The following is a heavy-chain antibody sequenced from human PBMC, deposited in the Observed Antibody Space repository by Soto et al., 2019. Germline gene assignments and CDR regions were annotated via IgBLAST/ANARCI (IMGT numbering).Heavy chain of an antibody. D-gene: IGHD3-16*01. Sequence: GGSLRLSCAASGFTFSNYAMTWVRQAPGKGLEWVSAISGSGGSTYYADSVKGRFTLSRDNSKNTLFLQMNSLRAEDTAVYYCAKACFYERYIFDSGVQETLATVP. J-gene: IGHJ4*02. V-gene: IGHV3-23*01. CDR3: AKACFYERYIFDS. CDR1: GFTFSNYA. CDR2: ISGSGGST.